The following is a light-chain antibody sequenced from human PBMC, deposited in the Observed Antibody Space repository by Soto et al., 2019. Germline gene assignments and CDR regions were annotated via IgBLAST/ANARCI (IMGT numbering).Light chain of an antibody. Sequence: QSVLTQPPSVSAAPGQKVTISCSGSRSNIGNNYVSWYQQLPGTAPKLLIYDNNKRPSGIPDRFSGSKSGTSATLGITGLQTGDEADYYCGTWDSRLNAVVFGGGTKVTVL. CDR3: GTWDSRLNAVV. CDR2: DNN. V-gene: IGLV1-51*01. CDR1: RSNIGNNY. J-gene: IGLJ2*01.